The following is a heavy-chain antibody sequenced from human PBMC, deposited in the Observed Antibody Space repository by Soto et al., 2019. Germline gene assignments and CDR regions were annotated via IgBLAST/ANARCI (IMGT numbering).Heavy chain of an antibody. CDR1: GGSISSPSYN. Sequence: QVQLQESGPGLLKPSETLSLTCSVSGGSISSPSYNWGWVRQPPGKGPEWIGSFFYGGRTHYNPSPKSRLAISVDTARSQVSLILTSVTAADTAVYYCATVASTHFDSWGQGVLVTVSS. V-gene: IGHV4-39*01. J-gene: IGHJ4*02. CDR3: ATVASTHFDS. CDR2: FFYGGRT. D-gene: IGHD4-17*01.